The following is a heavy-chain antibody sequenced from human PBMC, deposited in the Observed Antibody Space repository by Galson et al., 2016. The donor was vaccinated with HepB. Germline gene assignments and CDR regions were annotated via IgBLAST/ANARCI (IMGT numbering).Heavy chain of an antibody. CDR3: ARRDIPMAYDY. D-gene: IGHD5-18*01. CDR1: GFTFSSYG. J-gene: IGHJ4*02. Sequence: SLRLSCAASGFTFSSYGMHWVRQAPGKGLEWVAVISYDGSNKYYADYVKGRFTISRDNSKNTLYLQMNSLRAEDTAVYFCARRDIPMAYDYWGQGVLVTVSS. CDR2: ISYDGSNK. V-gene: IGHV3-30*03.